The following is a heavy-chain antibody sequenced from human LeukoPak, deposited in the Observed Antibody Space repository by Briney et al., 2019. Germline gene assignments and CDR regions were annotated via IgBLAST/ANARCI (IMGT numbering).Heavy chain of an antibody. J-gene: IGHJ4*02. CDR1: GYTFTSYY. Sequence: AASVMVSCKASGYTFTSYYVHWVRQAPGQGLEWMGIINPSGGSTSYAQKFQGRVTITTDESTSTAYMELSSLRSEDTAVYCCARGLSMVRGVILAGEEVFDYWGQGTLVTVSS. CDR3: ARGLSMVRGVILAGEEVFDY. D-gene: IGHD3-10*01. CDR2: INPSGGST. V-gene: IGHV1-46*01.